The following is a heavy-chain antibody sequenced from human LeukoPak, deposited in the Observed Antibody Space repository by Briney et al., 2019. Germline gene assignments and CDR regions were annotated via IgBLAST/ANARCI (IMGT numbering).Heavy chain of an antibody. D-gene: IGHD1-26*01. CDR2: IQQDGSEK. CDR1: GFTFSSYW. CDR3: ARVGVRGYYYGMDV. J-gene: IGHJ6*02. V-gene: IGHV3-7*02. Sequence: GGSLRLSCAASGFTFSSYWMIWVRQAPGKGLEWVSNIQQDGSEKYYVDSVKGRFTISRDNAKNTLYLQMNSLRAEDTAVYYCARVGVRGYYYGMDVWGQGTTVTVSS.